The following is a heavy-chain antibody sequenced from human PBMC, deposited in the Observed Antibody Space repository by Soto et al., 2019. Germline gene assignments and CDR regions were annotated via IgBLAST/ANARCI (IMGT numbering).Heavy chain of an antibody. CDR1: GFTFSSYG. CDR3: ARDWNSGSYFDY. CDR2: IWYDGSNK. V-gene: IGHV3-33*01. J-gene: IGHJ4*02. D-gene: IGHD1-26*01. Sequence: QVQLVESGGGVVQPGRSLRLSCAASGFTFSSYGMHWVRQAPGKGLEWVAVIWYDGSNKYYADSVKGRFIISRDNSKNTLYLQMNSLRAEDTAVYYCARDWNSGSYFDYWGQGTLVTVSS.